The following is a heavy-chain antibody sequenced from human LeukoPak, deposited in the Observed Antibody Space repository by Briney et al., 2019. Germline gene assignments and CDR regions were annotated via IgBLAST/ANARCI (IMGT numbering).Heavy chain of an antibody. J-gene: IGHJ4*02. V-gene: IGHV3-30*03. D-gene: IGHD5-24*01. CDR3: APEGDSYILFDF. CDR1: GFTFSGYG. Sequence: GGSLRLSCAAPGFTFSGYGMHWVRQAPGKGLEWVAVISYDGSNKYYADSVKGRFTISRDNSKNTLYLQMNSLRVEDTAVYYCAPEGDSYILFDFWGQGTLVTVSS. CDR2: ISYDGSNK.